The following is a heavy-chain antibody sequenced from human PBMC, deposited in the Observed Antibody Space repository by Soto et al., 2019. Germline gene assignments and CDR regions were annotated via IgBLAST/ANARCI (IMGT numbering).Heavy chain of an antibody. CDR1: GFTFSSFT. CDR3: ARSIAVAGTPEFDY. V-gene: IGHV3-30-3*01. J-gene: IGHJ4*02. Sequence: QVQLVESGGGVVQPGRSLRLSCAASGFTFSSFTMHWVRQAPGKGLEWLGFISYDDGTNKYYADSVKGRFTFSRDNXXNTLYLQMNSLRAEDTAVYYCARSIAVAGTPEFDYWGQGTLVTVSS. CDR2: ISYDDGTNK. D-gene: IGHD6-19*01.